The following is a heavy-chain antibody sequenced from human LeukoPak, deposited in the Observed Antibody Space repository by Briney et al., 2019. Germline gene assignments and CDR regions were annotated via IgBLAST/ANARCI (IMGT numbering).Heavy chain of an antibody. CDR2: ISYDGSNK. Sequence: PGRSLRLSCAASGFTFSSYGMHWVRQAPGKGLEWVAVISYDGSNKYYADSVKGRFTISRDNSKNTLYLQMNSLRAEDTAVYYCAKAYVGSSWSGDYYYGMDVWGQGTTVTVSS. CDR3: AKAYVGSSWSGDYYYGMDV. CDR1: GFTFSSYG. V-gene: IGHV3-30*18. D-gene: IGHD6-13*01. J-gene: IGHJ6*02.